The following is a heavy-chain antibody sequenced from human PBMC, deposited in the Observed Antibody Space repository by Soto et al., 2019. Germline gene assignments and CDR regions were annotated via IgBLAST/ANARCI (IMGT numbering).Heavy chain of an antibody. D-gene: IGHD6-6*01. Sequence: ASVKVSCKASGYTFTSYYMHWVRQAPGQGLEWMGIINPSGVSTSYAQKFQCRVTMTRDTSTSTVYMTLSSLRSEDTAVYYCARDQRVHSSSPYYYYYGMDVWGQGTTVTVSS. V-gene: IGHV1-46*01. CDR3: ARDQRVHSSSPYYYYYGMDV. J-gene: IGHJ6*02. CDR1: GYTFTSYY. CDR2: INPSGVST.